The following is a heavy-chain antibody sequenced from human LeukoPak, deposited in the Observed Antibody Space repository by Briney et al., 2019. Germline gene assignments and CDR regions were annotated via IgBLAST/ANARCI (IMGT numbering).Heavy chain of an antibody. Sequence: PGGSLRLSCAASGFTFSSYSMNWVRQAPGKGLEWVSAIIGSGGSTYYADSVTGRFTISKDNSKNTLYLKMNSLRAEDTAVYYCAKGAGSPQYWGQGTLVTVSS. V-gene: IGHV3-23*01. CDR2: IIGSGGST. CDR1: GFTFSSYS. CDR3: AKGAGSPQY. D-gene: IGHD6-19*01. J-gene: IGHJ4*02.